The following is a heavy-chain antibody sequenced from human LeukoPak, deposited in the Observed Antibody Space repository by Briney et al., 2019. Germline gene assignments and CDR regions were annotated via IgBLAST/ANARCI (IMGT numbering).Heavy chain of an antibody. CDR1: GFTFSSYG. D-gene: IGHD3-10*01. Sequence: GGSLRLSCAASGFTFSSYGMHWVRRAPGKGPEWVAVIWYDGSNKYYADSVKGRFTISRDNSKNTLYLQMNSLRAEDTAVYYCARDFGSGSYHYGDYWGQGTLVTVSS. CDR2: IWYDGSNK. V-gene: IGHV3-33*01. J-gene: IGHJ4*02. CDR3: ARDFGSGSYHYGDY.